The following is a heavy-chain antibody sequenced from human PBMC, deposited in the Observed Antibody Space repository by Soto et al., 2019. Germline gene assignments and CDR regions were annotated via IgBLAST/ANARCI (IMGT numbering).Heavy chain of an antibody. CDR1: GYSFTDCW. CDR3: AGPPAGRSVYFDN. V-gene: IGHV5-51*01. D-gene: IGHD6-19*01. J-gene: IGHJ4*02. CDR2: IYPADSDT. Sequence: EVQLVQSGAEVKKHGESLKISCKASGYSFTDCWIGWVRQMPGKGLEWMGIIYPADSDTRYSPSFQGQVTISADKSISTAYLQWSSLKASDTAVYYCAGPPAGRSVYFDNGGQGTLVTVSS.